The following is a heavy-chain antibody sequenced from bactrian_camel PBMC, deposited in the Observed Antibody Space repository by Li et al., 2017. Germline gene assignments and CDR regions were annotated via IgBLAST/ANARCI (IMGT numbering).Heavy chain of an antibody. CDR1: GFTFSNNW. Sequence: VESGGGLVQPGGSLRLSCAASGFTFSNNWMHWVRQAPGKGLEWVSSIYPGDGDTYSAGSMKGRFTISRDNTKNMLYLQMSSLKSEDTALYYCATCSPTETQYSDSDHWGHGTQVTVS. CDR3: ATCSPTETQYSDSDH. V-gene: IGHV3S6*01. J-gene: IGHJ4*01. D-gene: IGHD4*01. CDR2: IYPGDGDT.